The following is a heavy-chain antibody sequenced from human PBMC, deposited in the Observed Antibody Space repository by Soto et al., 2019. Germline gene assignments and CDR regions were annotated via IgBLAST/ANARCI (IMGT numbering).Heavy chain of an antibody. V-gene: IGHV3-23*01. D-gene: IGHD1-7*01. CDR3: AKGNSWSPALVLDI. CDR1: GFSFRSXX. J-gene: IGHJ3*02. Sequence: GGSVRLSCADSGFSFRSXXXNXXXXXPGKGLEWVSVISGSGGSTYYADSVKGRFTISRDSSKNTLYLQMNSLRAEDTAIYYCAKGNSWSPALVLDIWGQGTMVTVSS. CDR2: ISGSGGST.